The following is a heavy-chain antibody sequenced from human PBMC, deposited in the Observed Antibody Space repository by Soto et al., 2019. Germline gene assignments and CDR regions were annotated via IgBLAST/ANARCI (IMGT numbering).Heavy chain of an antibody. J-gene: IGHJ5*02. CDR2: IIPMFGTT. CDR1: GGTFSSYA. Sequence: SVKVSCKASGGTFSSYAISWVRQAPGQGLEWMGGIIPMFGTTKYAQKFQGRLTITADESTSTAYMELSSLRSGDTAVYYCARGVVVVPTSQLGWFDPWGQGTLVTVSS. V-gene: IGHV1-69*13. D-gene: IGHD2-15*01. CDR3: ARGVVVVPTSQLGWFDP.